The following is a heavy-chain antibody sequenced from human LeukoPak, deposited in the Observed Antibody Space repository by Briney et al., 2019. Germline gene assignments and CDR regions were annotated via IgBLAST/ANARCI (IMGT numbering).Heavy chain of an antibody. CDR3: ARDYYGSGSSSHYGMDV. V-gene: IGHV3-66*01. CDR1: GFTVSSNY. D-gene: IGHD3-10*01. CDR2: IYSGGST. Sequence: GGSLRLSCAASGFTVSSNYMSWVRQAPGKGLEWVSVIYSGGSTYYAGSVKGRFTISRDNSKNTLYLQMNSLRAEDTAVYYCARDYYGSGSSSHYGMDVWGQGATVTVSS. J-gene: IGHJ6*02.